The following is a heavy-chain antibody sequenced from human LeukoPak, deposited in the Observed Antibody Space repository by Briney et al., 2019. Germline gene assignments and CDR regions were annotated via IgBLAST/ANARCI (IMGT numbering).Heavy chain of an antibody. CDR3: ARDTNVEFVEWAPLFDY. CDR2: IKQDGSEK. CDR1: GFTFSSYW. Sequence: GGSLRPSCAASGFTFSSYWMSWVRQAPGKGLEWVANIKQDGSEKYYVDSVKGRFTISRDNAKNSLYLQMNSLRAEDTAVYYCARDTNVEFVEWAPLFDYWGQGTLVTVSS. J-gene: IGHJ4*02. V-gene: IGHV3-7*01. D-gene: IGHD1-26*01.